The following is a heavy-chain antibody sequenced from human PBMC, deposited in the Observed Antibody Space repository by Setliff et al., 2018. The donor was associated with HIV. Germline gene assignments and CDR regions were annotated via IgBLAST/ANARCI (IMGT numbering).Heavy chain of an antibody. Sequence: GGSLRLSCAASGFTFSSYAMSWVRQAPGKGLEWVSVIYSGDSGGSTYYADSVKGRFTISRDNAKNTLYLQMSSLRADDTAVYYCARVDDDYVWARTYFDYWGQGSLVTVSS. CDR3: ARVDDDYVWARTYFDY. CDR1: GFTFSSYA. V-gene: IGHV3-23*03. J-gene: IGHJ4*02. CDR2: IYSGDSGGST. D-gene: IGHD3-16*01.